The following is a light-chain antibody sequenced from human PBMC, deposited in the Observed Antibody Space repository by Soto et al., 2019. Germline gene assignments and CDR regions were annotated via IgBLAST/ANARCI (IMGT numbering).Light chain of an antibody. CDR3: SSYTRSSTYV. CDR1: SSDVGRYNY. CDR2: EVS. Sequence: QSALTQPASVSGSPGQSITISCTGTSSDVGRYNYVSWYQQHPGKAPKVMIYEVSNRPSGVSNRFSGSKSGNTASLTISGLQAEDEADYYCSSYTRSSTYVFGTGTKLTVL. J-gene: IGLJ1*01. V-gene: IGLV2-14*01.